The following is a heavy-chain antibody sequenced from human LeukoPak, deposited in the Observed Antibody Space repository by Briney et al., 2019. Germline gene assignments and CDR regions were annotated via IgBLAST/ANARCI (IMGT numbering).Heavy chain of an antibody. V-gene: IGHV4-59*01. J-gene: IGHJ4*02. CDR1: GGSISSYY. CDR2: IYYSGST. D-gene: IGHD3-9*01. CDR3: ARGCSYYDTLTGYPTGPFDY. Sequence: SETLSLTCTVSGGSISSYYWSWIRQPPGKGLEWIGYIYYSGSTHYNPSLKSQVTISVDTSKNQFSLKLSSVTPADTAVYYCARGCSYYDTLTGYPTGPFDYWGQGTLVTVSS.